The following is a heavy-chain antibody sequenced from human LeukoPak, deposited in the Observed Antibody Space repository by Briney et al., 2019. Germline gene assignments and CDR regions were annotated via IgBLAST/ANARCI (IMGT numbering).Heavy chain of an antibody. CDR1: GDSISSGAYY. Sequence: SETLSLTCTVSGDSISSGAYYWSWIRQPAGQGLEWIGRISSSGSTNYNPSLKSRVTISVDTSKNQFSLKLSSVTAADTAVYFCARGPYSYDSSGAFDIWGQGTMVTVSS. D-gene: IGHD3-22*01. V-gene: IGHV4-61*02. J-gene: IGHJ3*02. CDR3: ARGPYSYDSSGAFDI. CDR2: ISSSGST.